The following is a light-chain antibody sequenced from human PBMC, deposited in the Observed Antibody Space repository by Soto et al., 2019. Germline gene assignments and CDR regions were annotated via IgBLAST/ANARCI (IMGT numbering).Light chain of an antibody. CDR2: DNN. CDR1: SSNIGNNY. J-gene: IGLJ1*01. CDR3: GTWDNSLSGGV. Sequence: QSVLTQPPSVSAAPGQTVTISCSGSSSNIGNNYVSWYQQLPGTAPKLLIYDNNKRPSGIPDRFSGSRSGTSATLGVTGLQTGDEADYYCGTWDNSLSGGVFGAGTKLTVL. V-gene: IGLV1-51*01.